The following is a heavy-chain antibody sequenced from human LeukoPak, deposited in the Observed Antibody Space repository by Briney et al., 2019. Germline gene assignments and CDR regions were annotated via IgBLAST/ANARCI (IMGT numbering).Heavy chain of an antibody. CDR2: IYSGGST. Sequence: PGGSLRLSCAASGFTVSSNYMSWVRQTPGKGLEWVSVIYSGGSTYYADSVKGRFTISRDNSKNTLYLQMNSLRAEDTAVYYCARDPGYGYGYYYGMDVWGQGTTVTVSS. D-gene: IGHD5-18*01. V-gene: IGHV3-66*01. J-gene: IGHJ6*02. CDR1: GFTVSSNY. CDR3: ARDPGYGYGYYYGMDV.